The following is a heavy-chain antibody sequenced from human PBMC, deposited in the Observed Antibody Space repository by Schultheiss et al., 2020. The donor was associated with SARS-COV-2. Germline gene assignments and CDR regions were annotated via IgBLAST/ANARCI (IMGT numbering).Heavy chain of an antibody. CDR1: GFTVSSNY. CDR3: ARADTAMVLIA. V-gene: IGHV3-66*01. Sequence: GGSLRLSCAASGFTVSSNYMSWVRQAPGKGLEWVSVIYSGGSTYYADSVKGRFTISRDNAKNSLYLQMNSLRAEDTAVYYCARADTAMVLIAWGQGTLVTVSS. J-gene: IGHJ4*02. D-gene: IGHD5-18*01. CDR2: IYSGGST.